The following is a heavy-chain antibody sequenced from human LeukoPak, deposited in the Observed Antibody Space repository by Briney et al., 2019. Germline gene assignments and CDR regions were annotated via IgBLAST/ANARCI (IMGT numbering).Heavy chain of an antibody. CDR3: AKMVLWSGYIPYYFDY. CDR2: LSGDTT. Sequence: GRSLRLSCAASGLTFSSYAMSWVRQAPGKGLEWVSTLSGDTTYYADSVKGRFTISRDNSGNTLYLQMASLRGEDTAIYYCAKMVLWSGYIPYYFDYWGQGTLVTVSS. J-gene: IGHJ4*02. CDR1: GLTFSSYA. D-gene: IGHD3-3*01. V-gene: IGHV3-23*01.